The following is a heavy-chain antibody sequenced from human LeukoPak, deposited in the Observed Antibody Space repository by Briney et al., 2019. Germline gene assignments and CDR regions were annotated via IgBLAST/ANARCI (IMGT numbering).Heavy chain of an antibody. D-gene: IGHD2-2*01. V-gene: IGHV1-18*01. J-gene: IGHJ4*02. CDR1: GYTFTSHG. Sequence: ASVRVSCKAAGYTFTSHGFIWLRQAPGQGLEWMGWITVNNGYTKYAQELQGRVTMTTDTSTSTAYMELRSLRSDDTAVYYCAKVHCISTNCNHIWTYFDYWGQGTLVTVSS. CDR3: AKVHCISTNCNHIWTYFDY. CDR2: ITVNNGYT.